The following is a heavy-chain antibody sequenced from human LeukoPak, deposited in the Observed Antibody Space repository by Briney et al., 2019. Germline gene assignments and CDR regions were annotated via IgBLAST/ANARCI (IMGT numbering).Heavy chain of an antibody. CDR3: AKDPDSIVVVPAAIFY. CDR1: EFTFSSYA. D-gene: IGHD2-2*01. J-gene: IGHJ4*02. V-gene: IGHV3-23*01. Sequence: GGSLRLSCAASEFTFSSYAMSWVRQAPGKGLEWVSAISGSGGSTYYADSVKGRFTISRDNSKNTLYLQMNSLRAEDTAVYYCAKDPDSIVVVPAAIFYWGQGTLATVSS. CDR2: ISGSGGST.